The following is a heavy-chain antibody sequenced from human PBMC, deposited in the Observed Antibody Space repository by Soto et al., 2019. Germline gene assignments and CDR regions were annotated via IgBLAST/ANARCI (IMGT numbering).Heavy chain of an antibody. Sequence: GGSLRLSCTASGLTFNSQSMSWVRQAAGTGLEWVSTISPSGSNTHYADSVKGRFTISRDNSRNRLDLQMSSLRAADTALYYCVSWLSAHFDYWGQGTPVTVSS. J-gene: IGHJ4*02. CDR1: GLTFNSQS. D-gene: IGHD5-12*01. CDR3: VSWLSAHFDY. V-gene: IGHV3-23*05. CDR2: ISPSGSNT.